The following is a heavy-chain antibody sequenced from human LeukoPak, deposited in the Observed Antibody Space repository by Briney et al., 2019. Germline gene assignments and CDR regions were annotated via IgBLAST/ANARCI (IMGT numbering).Heavy chain of an antibody. Sequence: GGSLRLSCAASGFTFSDSAMHWVRQASGKGLEWVGRIRSEANTYATAYAASVKGRFTISRDDSKNTAYLQMNSLKTEDTAVYYCATDPGEWEPIWGQGTMVTVSS. J-gene: IGHJ3*02. V-gene: IGHV3-73*01. CDR1: GFTFSDSA. D-gene: IGHD1-26*01. CDR2: IRSEANTYAT. CDR3: ATDPGEWEPI.